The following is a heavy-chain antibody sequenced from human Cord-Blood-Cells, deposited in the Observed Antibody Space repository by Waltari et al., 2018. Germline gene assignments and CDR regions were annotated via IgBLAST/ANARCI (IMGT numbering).Heavy chain of an antibody. V-gene: IGHV1-69*02. CDR2: IIPILGIA. CDR1: GGTFSSYT. CDR3: ARVPPHSNYFDY. Sequence: QVQLVQSGAEVKKPGSSVKVSCKASGGTFSSYTISWVRQAPGQGLEWMGRIIPILGIANYAQKFQGRVTITADKSTSTAYMELSSLRSEDTAVYYCARVPPHSNYFDYWGQGTLVTVSS. J-gene: IGHJ4*02. D-gene: IGHD4-4*01.